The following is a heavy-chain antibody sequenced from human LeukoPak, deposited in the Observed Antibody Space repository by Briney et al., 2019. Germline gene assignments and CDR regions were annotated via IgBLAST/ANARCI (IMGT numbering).Heavy chain of an antibody. J-gene: IGHJ4*02. D-gene: IGHD4-17*01. CDR3: ASGEGMTTVTFFDY. V-gene: IGHV4-4*02. CDR2: IYHTGST. Sequence: SGTLSLTCAVSGGSISSTYWWNWVRQPPGKGLXXXGEIYHTGSTNYNPSLKSRVTISVDTSKNQFSLKVSSVTAADTAVYYCASGEGMTTVTFFDYWGQGTLVTVSS. CDR1: GGSISSTYW.